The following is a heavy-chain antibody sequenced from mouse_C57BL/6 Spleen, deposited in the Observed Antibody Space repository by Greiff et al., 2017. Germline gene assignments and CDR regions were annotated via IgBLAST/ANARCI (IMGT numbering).Heavy chain of an antibody. CDR3: AREDWLYYYAMDY. D-gene: IGHD2-2*01. J-gene: IGHJ4*01. CDR2: ISYDGSN. V-gene: IGHV3-6*01. Sequence: EVQLVESGPGLVKPSQSLSLTCSVTGYSITSGYYWNWIRQFPGNKLEWMGYISYDGSNNYNPSLNNRISLTRDTSKNQFFLKLNSVTTEDTATYYCAREDWLYYYAMDYWGQGTSVTVSS. CDR1: GYSITSGYY.